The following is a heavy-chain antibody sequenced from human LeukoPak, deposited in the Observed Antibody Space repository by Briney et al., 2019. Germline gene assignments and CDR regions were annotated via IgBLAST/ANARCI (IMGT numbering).Heavy chain of an antibody. D-gene: IGHD6-6*01. CDR1: GYTFTGYY. CDR2: INLNSGGT. V-gene: IGHV1-2*02. J-gene: IGHJ5*02. Sequence: ASVKVSCKASGYTFTGYYMHWVRQAPGQGLEWMGWINLNSGGTNYAQKLQGRVTMTTDTSTSTAYMELRSLRSDDTAVYYCARGQLWMFWFDPWGQGTLVTVSS. CDR3: ARGQLWMFWFDP.